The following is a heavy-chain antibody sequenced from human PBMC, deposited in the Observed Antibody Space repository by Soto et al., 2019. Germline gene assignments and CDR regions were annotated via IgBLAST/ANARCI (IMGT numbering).Heavy chain of an antibody. CDR1: GLTFSSFS. Sequence: PGGSLRLSCAASGLTFSSFSFNWVRQAPGKGLEWVSFILGSSGSIYYADSVKGRFTLSRDNSKNTLYLQMNSLRAEDTAVYYCAKDKIAVAGWFDPWGQGTLVNVSS. CDR2: ILGSSGSI. V-gene: IGHV3-21*04. J-gene: IGHJ5*02. D-gene: IGHD6-19*01. CDR3: AKDKIAVAGWFDP.